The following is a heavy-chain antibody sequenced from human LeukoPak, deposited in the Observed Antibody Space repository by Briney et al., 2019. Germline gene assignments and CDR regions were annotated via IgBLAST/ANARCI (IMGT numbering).Heavy chain of an antibody. D-gene: IGHD2-15*01. Sequence: SETLSLTCAVYGGSFSGYYWSWIRQPPGKGLEWIGEINHSGSTNYNPSLKSRVTISVDTSKNQFSLKLSSVTAADTAVYYCARLSSDIVVVVAATDLWFDPWGRGTLVTVSS. CDR1: GGSFSGYY. V-gene: IGHV4-34*01. CDR2: INHSGST. CDR3: ARLSSDIVVVVAATDLWFDP. J-gene: IGHJ5*02.